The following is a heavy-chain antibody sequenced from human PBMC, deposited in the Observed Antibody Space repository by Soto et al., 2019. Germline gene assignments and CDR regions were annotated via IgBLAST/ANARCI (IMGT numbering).Heavy chain of an antibody. Sequence: ASVKVSFKASGYTFIGYYMHWVRQAPGQGLEWMGWINPNSGDTNYAQKFQGRVTMTRDTSISTAHTELSRLRFDDTAVYYCARARTNYYNTSDYDFWGQGTLVTVSS. CDR3: ARARTNYYNTSDYDF. CDR1: GYTFIGYY. V-gene: IGHV1-2*02. D-gene: IGHD3-22*01. J-gene: IGHJ4*02. CDR2: INPNSGDT.